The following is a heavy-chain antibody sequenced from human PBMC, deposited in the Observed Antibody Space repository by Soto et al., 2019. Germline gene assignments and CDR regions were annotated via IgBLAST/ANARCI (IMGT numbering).Heavy chain of an antibody. Sequence: SETLSLTCNVSGVPITTGGYYRSWIRQHPGKGLKWMGYLYHAGRTSDIPSLKSQSCISINASKSRFSLTDSSATGEDTAMYYCARAGSSRGYYTYYGLGVWGRRNWVTVAS. V-gene: IGHV4-31*01. J-gene: IGHJ6*04. CDR1: GVPITTGGYY. D-gene: IGHD2-2*02. CDR2: LYHAGRT. CDR3: ARAGSSRGYYTYYGLGV.